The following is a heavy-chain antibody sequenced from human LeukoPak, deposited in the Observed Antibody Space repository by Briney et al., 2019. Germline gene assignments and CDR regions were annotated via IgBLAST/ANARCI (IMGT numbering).Heavy chain of an antibody. J-gene: IGHJ4*02. D-gene: IGHD3-3*01. Sequence: GGSLRLSCAASGFTFSSYSMNWVRQAPGKGLEWVSGISWNRGTIGYADSVKGRFTISRDNSKNTLYLQMNSLRAEDTAVYYCAKNFLTIFGVVPMEFDYWGQGTLVTVSS. CDR1: GFTFSSYS. V-gene: IGHV3-NL1*01. CDR3: AKNFLTIFGVVPMEFDY. CDR2: ISWNRGTI.